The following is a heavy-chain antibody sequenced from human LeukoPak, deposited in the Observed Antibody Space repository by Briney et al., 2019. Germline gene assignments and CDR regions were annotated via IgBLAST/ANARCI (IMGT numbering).Heavy chain of an antibody. V-gene: IGHV4-30-2*01. Sequence: SETLSLTCAVSGGSISSGGYSWSWIRQPPGKGLEWIGYIYHSGSTYYNPSLKSRVTISVDRSKNQFSLKLSSVTAADTAVYYCAREGSIVSIAVDYWGQGTLVTVSS. D-gene: IGHD6-6*01. CDR2: IYHSGST. CDR3: AREGSIVSIAVDY. J-gene: IGHJ4*02. CDR1: GGSISSGGYS.